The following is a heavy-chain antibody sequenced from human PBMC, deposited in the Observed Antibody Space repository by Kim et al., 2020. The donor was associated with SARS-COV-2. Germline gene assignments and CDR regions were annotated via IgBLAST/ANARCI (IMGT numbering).Heavy chain of an antibody. D-gene: IGHD2-15*01. J-gene: IGHJ5*02. Sequence: ASVKVSCKASGYTFTSYGISWVRQAPGQGLEWMGWISAYNGNTYYAQKLQGRVTMTTDTSTSTAYMELRSLGSDDTAVYYCARDRVVVVAATPGDWFDPWGQGTLVTVSS. V-gene: IGHV1-18*01. CDR2: ISAYNGNT. CDR3: ARDRVVVVAATPGDWFDP. CDR1: GYTFTSYG.